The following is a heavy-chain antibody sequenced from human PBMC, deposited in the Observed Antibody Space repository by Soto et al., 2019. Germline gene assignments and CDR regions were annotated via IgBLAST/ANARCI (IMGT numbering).Heavy chain of an antibody. CDR3: ARADGTMVRGVYYYYGMDV. CDR2: IYYSGST. D-gene: IGHD3-10*01. J-gene: IGHJ6*02. V-gene: IGHV4-59*01. Sequence: SETLSLTCTVSGGSISSYYWSWIRQPPGKGLEWIGYIYYSGSTNYNPSLKSRVTISVDTSKNQFSLKLSSVTAADTAVYYCARADGTMVRGVYYYYGMDVWGQGTTVTVSS. CDR1: GGSISSYY.